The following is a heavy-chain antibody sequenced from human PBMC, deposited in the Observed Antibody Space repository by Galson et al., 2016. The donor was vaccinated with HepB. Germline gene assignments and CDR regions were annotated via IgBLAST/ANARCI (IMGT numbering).Heavy chain of an antibody. CDR3: AKAQTNWATFDS. Sequence: SLRLSCAPSGFTFSSFSMNWVRQAPGKGLEWVSSISTSSTYTFYADSVKGRFAISRDNAENSLYLQMNSLRAEDTALYYCAKAQTNWATFDSWGQGTLVTVSS. CDR1: GFTFSSFS. D-gene: IGHD7-27*01. CDR2: ISTSSTYT. J-gene: IGHJ4*02. V-gene: IGHV3-21*04.